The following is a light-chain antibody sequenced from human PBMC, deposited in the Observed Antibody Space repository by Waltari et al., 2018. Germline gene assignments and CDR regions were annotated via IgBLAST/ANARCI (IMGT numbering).Light chain of an antibody. Sequence: HSALPQPPSVSASPGQSITISCTATSSHVGGYNYVSWYQQHPGKAPKLMIYDVSNRPSGVSNRFSGSKSGNTASLTISGLQAEDEADYYCSSYTTSSTLVLFGGGTKLTVL. CDR3: SSYTTSSTLVL. CDR2: DVS. V-gene: IGLV2-14*03. CDR1: SSHVGGYNY. J-gene: IGLJ2*01.